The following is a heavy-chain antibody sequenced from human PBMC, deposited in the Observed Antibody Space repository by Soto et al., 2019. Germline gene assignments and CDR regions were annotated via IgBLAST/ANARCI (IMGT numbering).Heavy chain of an antibody. Sequence: QVQLQQWGAGLWKPSETLSLTCAVYGGSFSGYYWSWIRQPPGKGLEWIGEINHSGSTNYNPSLKSRVTISVDTSKNQFSLKLSSVTAADTAVYYCARGGLLIVATRPNWFDPWGQGTLVTVSS. J-gene: IGHJ5*02. D-gene: IGHD5-12*01. CDR3: ARGGLLIVATRPNWFDP. CDR1: GGSFSGYY. CDR2: INHSGST. V-gene: IGHV4-34*01.